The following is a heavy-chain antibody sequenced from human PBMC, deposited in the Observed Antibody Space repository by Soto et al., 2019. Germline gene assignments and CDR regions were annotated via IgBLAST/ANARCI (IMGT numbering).Heavy chain of an antibody. CDR1: GYTFTSPA. J-gene: IGHJ4*02. CDR2: IKAGNGDI. D-gene: IGHD6-13*01. Sequence: QVQLVQSGAEVMQPGASVKVSCKASGYTFTSPATHWVRQAPGQRLEWMGWIKAGNGDIKYSQKFQGRVTFTTDTXANTAYMELSSLRSEDTAVYYWATYVGYSNTCLSHWGQGTLVTVPS. V-gene: IGHV1-3*01. CDR3: ATYVGYSNTCLSH.